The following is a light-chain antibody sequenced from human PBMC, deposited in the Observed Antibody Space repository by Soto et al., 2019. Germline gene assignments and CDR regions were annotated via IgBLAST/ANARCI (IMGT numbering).Light chain of an antibody. Sequence: EIVLTQSPATLSLSPGGRATLSCRASQSVSRYLAWYQQKPDQAPRLLIYDISNRATGVPARFSGSGSETEFTLTISSLEPEDFAVYYCQQRSNWPRTFGQGTKVDIK. CDR3: QQRSNWPRT. CDR2: DIS. CDR1: QSVSRY. V-gene: IGKV3-11*01. J-gene: IGKJ1*01.